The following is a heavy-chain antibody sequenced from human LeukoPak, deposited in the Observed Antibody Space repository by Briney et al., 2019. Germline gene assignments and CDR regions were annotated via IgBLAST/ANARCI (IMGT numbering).Heavy chain of an antibody. CDR1: GGSISSGGYY. Sequence: IPSQTLSLTCTVSGGSISSGGYYWSWIRQHPGKGLEWIGYIYYSGSTYYNPSLKSRVTISVDTSKNQFSLKLSSVTAADTAVYYCARGRAPTPRGTLPLHAYSSGWYPFDYWGQGTLVTVSS. J-gene: IGHJ4*02. V-gene: IGHV4-31*03. CDR2: IYYSGST. D-gene: IGHD6-19*01. CDR3: ARGRAPTPRGTLPLHAYSSGWYPFDY.